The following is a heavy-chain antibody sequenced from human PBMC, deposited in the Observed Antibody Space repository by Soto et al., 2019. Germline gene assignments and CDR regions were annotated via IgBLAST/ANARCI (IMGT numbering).Heavy chain of an antibody. V-gene: IGHV3-11*05. J-gene: IGHJ4*02. Sequence: GGSLRLSCAASGFTFSDYYMSWIRQAPGKGLEWVSYISSSSSYTNYADSVKGRFTISRDNAKNSLYLQMNSLRAEDTAVYYCARAHYYDSSGYQHLFDYWGQGTLVTVSS. D-gene: IGHD3-22*01. CDR1: GFTFSDYY. CDR2: ISSSSSYT. CDR3: ARAHYYDSSGYQHLFDY.